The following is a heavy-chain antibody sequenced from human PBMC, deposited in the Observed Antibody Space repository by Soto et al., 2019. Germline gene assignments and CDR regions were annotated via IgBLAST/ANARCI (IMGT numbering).Heavy chain of an antibody. D-gene: IGHD2-15*01. CDR2: FYPGDATS. V-gene: IGHV5-51*01. J-gene: IGHJ3*02. CDR1: GYRFISYW. CDR3: ARIIGYCRNNDCSWTFDI. Sequence: PVQSLKISWKTSGYRFISYWVAWVRQLPWKGLEWVGTFYPGDATSTYSPSFQGQVTISVDKSISTAYLQLSSLKAPDTAMYYCARIIGYCRNNDCSWTFDIWGQGRMVAVSS.